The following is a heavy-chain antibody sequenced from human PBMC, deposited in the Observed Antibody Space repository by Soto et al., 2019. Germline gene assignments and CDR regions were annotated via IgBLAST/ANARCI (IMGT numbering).Heavy chain of an antibody. D-gene: IGHD5-12*01. V-gene: IGHV4-59*01. J-gene: IGHJ3*02. CDR1: GGSISTYY. CDR3: ARDLGGYDYAFDI. CDR2: IYYRGST. Sequence: QVQPQESGPGLVKPSETLSLTCTVSGGSISTYYWSWIRQPPGKGLEWVGYIYYRGSTNYNPSLKSRVTISVDTSKNQFSLKLTSVTPADTAVFYCARDLGGYDYAFDIWGQGTMVTVSS.